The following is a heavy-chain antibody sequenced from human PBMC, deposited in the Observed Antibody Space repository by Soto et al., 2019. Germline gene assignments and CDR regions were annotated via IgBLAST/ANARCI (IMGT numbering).Heavy chain of an antibody. CDR2: IYYSGST. CDR3: AREVTMVRGVIKKAWFDP. D-gene: IGHD3-10*01. J-gene: IGHJ5*02. CDR1: GGSISSGGYY. Sequence: SETLSLTYTVSGGSISSGGYYWSWIRQHPGKGLEWIGYIYYSGSTYYNPSLKSRVTISVDTSKNQFSLKLSSVTAADTAVYYCAREVTMVRGVIKKAWFDPWGQGTLVTVSS. V-gene: IGHV4-31*03.